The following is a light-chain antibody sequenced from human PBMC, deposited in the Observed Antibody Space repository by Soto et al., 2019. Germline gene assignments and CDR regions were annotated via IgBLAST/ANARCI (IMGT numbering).Light chain of an antibody. J-gene: IGKJ1*01. CDR1: QNINEY. V-gene: IGKV1-5*03. CDR2: MAS. Sequence: ASVGDRVTITCRASQNINEYLAWYQQKPGKAPKLLIYMASSLESEVPSRFSGSGSGTEFTLTISSLQPDDSATYYCQHHDSYSPSWPFGQGTKVDIK. CDR3: QHHDSYSPSWP.